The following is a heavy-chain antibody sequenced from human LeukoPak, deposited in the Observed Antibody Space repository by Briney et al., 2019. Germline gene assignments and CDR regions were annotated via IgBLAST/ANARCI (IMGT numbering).Heavy chain of an antibody. J-gene: IGHJ4*02. V-gene: IGHV1-46*01. Sequence: ASVKVSCKASGYTFTNYLLHWVRQAPGQGLERVGRITPSVDTTNYAQKFRDRVTMTRDTSTSTVYMELSSLRSEDTAVYHCVREESGGYFDYWGQGTLVTVSS. CDR3: VREESGGYFDY. D-gene: IGHD2-8*02. CDR2: ITPSVDTT. CDR1: GYTFTNYL.